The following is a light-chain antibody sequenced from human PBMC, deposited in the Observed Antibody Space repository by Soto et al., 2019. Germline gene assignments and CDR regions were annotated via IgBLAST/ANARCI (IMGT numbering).Light chain of an antibody. CDR1: SNDIGTYNR. CDR3: NSFTTSSNYV. V-gene: IGLV2-18*02. Sequence: QSVLAQPASVSGSPGQSITISCTGTSNDIGTYNRVSWYQQPPGTAPKLIIYEVNNRPSGVPDRFSGSKSGNTASLTISGLQAEDEAPYYCNSFTTSSNYVLGNGTKVT. J-gene: IGLJ1*01. CDR2: EVN.